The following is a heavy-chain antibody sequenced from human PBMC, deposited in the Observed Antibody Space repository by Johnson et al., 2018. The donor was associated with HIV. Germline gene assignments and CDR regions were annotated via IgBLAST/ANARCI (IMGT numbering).Heavy chain of an antibody. Sequence: QMQLVESGGGVVQPGGSLRLSCAASGFTFSSYGMHWVRQAPGKGLEWVAFIRYDGSNKYYADSVKGRFTISRDNSKNTLYLQMNSLRAEDTAVYYCAKDLFTGREDDAFDIWGQGTMVTVSS. CDR2: IRYDGSNK. V-gene: IGHV3-30*02. J-gene: IGHJ3*02. D-gene: IGHD1-14*01. CDR3: AKDLFTGREDDAFDI. CDR1: GFTFSSYG.